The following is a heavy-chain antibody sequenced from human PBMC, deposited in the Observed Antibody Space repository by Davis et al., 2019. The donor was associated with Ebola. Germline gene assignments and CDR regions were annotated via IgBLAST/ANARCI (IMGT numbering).Heavy chain of an antibody. CDR3: ARAGFGELYFDY. CDR1: GCTFSSYD. D-gene: IGHD3-10*01. CDR2: IGTAGDT. V-gene: IGHV3-13*01. Sequence: GASPNISCAASGCTFSSYDMHRVRQATGKGLEWVSAIGTAGDTYYPGSVKGRFTISREKAKNSLYLQMNSLRGEDTAVYYCARAGFGELYFDYWGQGTLVTVSS. J-gene: IGHJ4*02.